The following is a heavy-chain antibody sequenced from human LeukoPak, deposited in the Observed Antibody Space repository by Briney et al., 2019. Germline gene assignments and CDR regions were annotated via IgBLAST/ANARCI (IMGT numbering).Heavy chain of an antibody. V-gene: IGHV1-2*06. D-gene: IGHD3-16*01. J-gene: IGHJ4*02. CDR3: ARGSMGFWDFDY. Sequence: ASVKVSCKATGYTFTGYYMHWVRQAPGQGLGWMGRINPNSGGTNYAQKFQGRVTMTRDTSISTAYMELSRLRSDDTAVYYCARGSMGFWDFDYWGQGTLVTVSS. CDR1: GYTFTGYY. CDR2: INPNSGGT.